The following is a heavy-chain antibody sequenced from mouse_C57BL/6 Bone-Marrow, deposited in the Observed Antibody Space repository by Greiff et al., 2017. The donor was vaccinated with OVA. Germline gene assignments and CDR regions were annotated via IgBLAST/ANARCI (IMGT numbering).Heavy chain of an antibody. CDR1: GYTFTSYW. D-gene: IGHD2-5*01. Sequence: QVQLQQPGAELVKPGASVKLSCKASGYTFTSYWMHWVKQRPGRGLEWIGRIDPNGGGTKYNEKFKSKATLTVDKPSSTAYMQLSSLTSEDSAVYYCARGQEAYYSNYVVLDYAMDYWGQGTSVTVSS. CDR3: ARGQEAYYSNYVVLDYAMDY. CDR2: IDPNGGGT. J-gene: IGHJ4*01. V-gene: IGHV1-72*01.